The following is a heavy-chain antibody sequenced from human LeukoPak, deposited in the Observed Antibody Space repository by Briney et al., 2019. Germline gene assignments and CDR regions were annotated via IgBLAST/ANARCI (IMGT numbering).Heavy chain of an antibody. CDR3: ARASGSYQVFDY. D-gene: IGHD1-26*01. CDR1: GFTFSSYS. CDR2: IISSSGTI. Sequence: PGGSLRLSCAASGFTFSSYSMNWVRQAPGKGLEWVSYIISSSGTIYYADSVKGRFTISRDNAKNSLYLQMNSLRAEDTAVYYCARASGSYQVFDYWGQGTLVTVSS. V-gene: IGHV3-48*04. J-gene: IGHJ4*02.